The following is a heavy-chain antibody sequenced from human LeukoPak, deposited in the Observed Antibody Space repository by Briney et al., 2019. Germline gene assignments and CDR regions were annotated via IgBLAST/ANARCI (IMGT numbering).Heavy chain of an antibody. Sequence: TGGSLRLSCAASGFTFSSYSMNWVRQAPGKGLEWVTVVSADGRTQLYSDSVKGRFTVSRDNSLNTLHLQMNSLKTEDTAVYYSARELGPTRWYFDY. J-gene: IGHJ4*01. CDR1: GFTFSSYS. D-gene: IGHD4-23*01. CDR3: ARELGPTRWYFDY. V-gene: IGHV3-30*03. CDR2: VSADGRTQ.